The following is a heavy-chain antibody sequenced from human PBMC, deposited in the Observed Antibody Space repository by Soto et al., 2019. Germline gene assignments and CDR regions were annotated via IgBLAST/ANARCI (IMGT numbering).Heavy chain of an antibody. Sequence: GSLRLSCAASGFTFSSYWMHWVRQAPGKGLVWVSRINSDGSSTSYADSVKGRFTISRDNAKNTLYLQMNSLRAEDTAVYYCASPPPSYGYGMDVWGQGTTVTVSS. J-gene: IGHJ6*02. D-gene: IGHD5-18*01. CDR2: INSDGSST. CDR3: ASPPPSYGYGMDV. CDR1: GFTFSSYW. V-gene: IGHV3-74*01.